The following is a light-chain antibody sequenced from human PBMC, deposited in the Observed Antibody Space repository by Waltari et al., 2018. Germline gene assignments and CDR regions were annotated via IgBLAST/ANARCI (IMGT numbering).Light chain of an antibody. CDR2: DVS. CDR1: ATDLGAYNY. CDR3: CSFTSSSTWV. J-gene: IGLJ3*02. V-gene: IGLV2-14*03. Sequence: QSALPQPASVSGSPGQSITISCTGTATDLGAYNYVSWYQQHPGKAPKLVIFDVSSRPSGISYRFSASKFGNTASLTISGLQPDDEADYYCCSFTSSSTWVFGGGTKLTVL.